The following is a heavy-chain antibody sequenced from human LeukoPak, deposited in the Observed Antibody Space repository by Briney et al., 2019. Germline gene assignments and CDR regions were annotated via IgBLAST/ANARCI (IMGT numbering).Heavy chain of an antibody. D-gene: IGHD6-6*01. CDR3: ATKVGVYSSSPKFFPGDYMDV. Sequence: ASVKVSCKASGYTFTSYGISWVRQAPGQGLEWMGWISAYNGNTNYAQKFQGRVTITADESTSTAYMELSSLRSEDTAVYYCATKVGVYSSSPKFFPGDYMDVWGKGTTVTVSS. CDR2: ISAYNGNT. J-gene: IGHJ6*03. CDR1: GYTFTSYG. V-gene: IGHV1-18*01.